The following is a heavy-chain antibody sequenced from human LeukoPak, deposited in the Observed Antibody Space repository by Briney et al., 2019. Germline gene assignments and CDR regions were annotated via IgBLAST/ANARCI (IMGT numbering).Heavy chain of an antibody. Sequence: PSETLSLTCAVSGVSISSSNWWCWVRQPPGKGLEWIGEIYHSGSTNYNPSLKSRVTISVDKTKNQFSLKLSSVTAADTAVYYCARDPRSYYYDSRGYLGGWGQGTLVTVSS. CDR3: ARDPRSYYYDSRGYLGG. V-gene: IGHV4-4*02. J-gene: IGHJ4*02. CDR2: IYHSGST. D-gene: IGHD3-22*01. CDR1: GVSISSSNW.